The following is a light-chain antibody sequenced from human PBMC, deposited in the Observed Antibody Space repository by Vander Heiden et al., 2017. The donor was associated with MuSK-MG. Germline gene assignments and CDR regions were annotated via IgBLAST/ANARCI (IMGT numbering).Light chain of an antibody. CDR1: SSDVGSYNF. J-gene: IGLJ1*01. CDR2: EGT. V-gene: IGLV2-23*01. CDR3: CSYAGSSTLV. Sequence: QSALTQPASVSGSPGQSLTISCTGPSSDVGSYNFVSWYQQHPGKATKLMIYEGTKRPSGVSNRFSGSKSGNTASLTISGLQAEDEADYYCCSYAGSSTLVFGTGTKVTVL.